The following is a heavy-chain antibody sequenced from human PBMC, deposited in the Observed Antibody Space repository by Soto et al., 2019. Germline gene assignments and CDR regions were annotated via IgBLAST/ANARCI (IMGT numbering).Heavy chain of an antibody. CDR1: GGSISSGGYY. V-gene: IGHV4-31*03. D-gene: IGHD3-22*01. J-gene: IGHJ4*02. Sequence: QVQLQESGPGLVKPSQTLSLTCTVSGGSISSGGYYWSWIRQHPGKGLEWIGYSYYSGSTYYNPSLKSRVTISVDTSKNQFSLKLSSVTAADTAVYYCARERDYYDSSGYFYYFDYWGQGTLVTVSS. CDR2: SYYSGST. CDR3: ARERDYYDSSGYFYYFDY.